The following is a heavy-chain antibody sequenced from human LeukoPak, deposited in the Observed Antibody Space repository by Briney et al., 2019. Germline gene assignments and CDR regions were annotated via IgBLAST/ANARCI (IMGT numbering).Heavy chain of an antibody. CDR1: GFTFSSYW. D-gene: IGHD1-14*01. CDR3: ARDRNRLFDY. CDR2: IKSDGNEK. J-gene: IGHJ4*02. Sequence: GGSLRLSCVVSGFTFSSYWMTWVLQAPGKGLEWVAQIKSDGNEKYYVDSVKGRFTISRDNAKNSLYLQLSSLRAEDTAVYYCARDRNRLFDYWGQGTLDTVSS. V-gene: IGHV3-7*05.